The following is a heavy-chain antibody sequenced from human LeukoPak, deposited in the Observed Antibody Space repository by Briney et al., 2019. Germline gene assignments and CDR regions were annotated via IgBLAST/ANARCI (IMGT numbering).Heavy chain of an antibody. Sequence: GGSLRLSCAASGFTFSSYAMNWVRQAPGKGLEWVSAISGSGGSTYYADSMKGRFTISRDNSKNTLYLQMNSLRAEDTAVYYCARASGSLGRNYYYYYYMDVWGKGTTVTISS. CDR2: ISGSGGST. D-gene: IGHD1-26*01. CDR1: GFTFSSYA. V-gene: IGHV3-23*01. J-gene: IGHJ6*03. CDR3: ARASGSLGRNYYYYYYMDV.